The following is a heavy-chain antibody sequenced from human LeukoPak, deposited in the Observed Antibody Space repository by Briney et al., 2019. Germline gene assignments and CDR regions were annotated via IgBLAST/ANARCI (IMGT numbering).Heavy chain of an antibody. D-gene: IGHD3-22*01. V-gene: IGHV4-34*01. Sequence: HPGGSLRLSCAASGFTFSSYAMSWIRQPPGKGLKWIGEINHSGSTNYNPSLKSRVTISVDTSKNQFSLKLSSVTAADTAVYYCARARRDSSGYYDIDYWGQGTLVTVSS. CDR2: INHSGST. J-gene: IGHJ4*02. CDR3: ARARRDSSGYYDIDY. CDR1: GFTFSSYA.